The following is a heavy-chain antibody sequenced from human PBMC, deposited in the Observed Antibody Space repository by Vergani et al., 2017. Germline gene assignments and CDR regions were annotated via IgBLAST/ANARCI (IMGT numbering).Heavy chain of an antibody. D-gene: IGHD1-1*01. CDR2: INPSGGST. Sequence: QVLLVQSGAEVKKPGASVRVSCKTSGYTFTNYYIHWVRQAPGQGLEWMGIINPSGGSTSYAQKFQGRVTMTRDTSTSTVYMELSSLRSEDTAVYYCARGPTVQWGDYWYFDLWGRGTLVTVSS. CDR1: GYTFTNYY. J-gene: IGHJ2*01. V-gene: IGHV1-46*01. CDR3: ARGPTVQWGDYWYFDL.